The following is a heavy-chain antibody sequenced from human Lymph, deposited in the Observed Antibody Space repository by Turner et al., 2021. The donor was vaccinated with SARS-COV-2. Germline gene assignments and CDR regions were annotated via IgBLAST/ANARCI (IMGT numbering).Heavy chain of an antibody. CDR1: GIIVSRNY. CDR3: ARDLGTYGMDV. D-gene: IGHD6-13*01. V-gene: IGHV3-53*02. J-gene: IGHJ6*02. CDR2: IYSGGTT. Sequence: EVKLVGTGGGLIQPGGSLSLSCAASGIIVSRNYMNWVRQAPGKGLEWVSVIYSGGTTYYADSVKGRFTISRDNSKNTLYLQMNSLRVEDTAVYYCARDLGTYGMDVWGQGTTVTVSS.